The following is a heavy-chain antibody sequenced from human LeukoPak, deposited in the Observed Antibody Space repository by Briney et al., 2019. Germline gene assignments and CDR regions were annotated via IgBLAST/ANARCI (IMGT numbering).Heavy chain of an antibody. CDR2: IYHSGTT. Sequence: SETLSLTCAVSGYSISSGYYWGWIRQPPGKGLEWIGSIYHSGTTHYNPSLKSRVTISVDTSKNQFSLKLSSVAAADTAVYYCVRDRGRRDFDYWGQGTLVTVSS. J-gene: IGHJ4*02. CDR3: VRDRGRRDFDY. V-gene: IGHV4-38-2*02. D-gene: IGHD3-10*01. CDR1: GYSISSGYY.